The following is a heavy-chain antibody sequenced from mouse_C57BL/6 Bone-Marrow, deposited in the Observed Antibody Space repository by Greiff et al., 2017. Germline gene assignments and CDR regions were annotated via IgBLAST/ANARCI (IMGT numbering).Heavy chain of an antibody. V-gene: IGHV14-2*01. J-gene: IGHJ1*03. CDR3: ARGNSKGYFDV. CDR2: IDPEDGET. CDR1: GFNIKDYY. Sequence: VHVKQSGAELVKPGASVKLSCTASGFNIKDYYMHWVKQRTEQGLEWIGRIDPEDGETKYAPKFQGKATITADTSSNPAYLQLSSLTSEDTAVYYCARGNSKGYFDVWGTGTTVTVSS. D-gene: IGHD2-5*01.